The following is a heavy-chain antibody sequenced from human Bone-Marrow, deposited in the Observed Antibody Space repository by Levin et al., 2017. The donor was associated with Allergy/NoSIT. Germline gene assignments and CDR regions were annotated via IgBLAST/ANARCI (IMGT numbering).Heavy chain of an antibody. CDR1: GFIFSGYW. CDR3: ARHFYGSGTYNAFDI. J-gene: IGHJ3*02. V-gene: IGHV3-74*01. D-gene: IGHD3-10*01. CDR2: IKGDGAST. Sequence: GGSLRLSCAASGFIFSGYWMHWVRQAPGKGLVWVSHIKGDGASTSYADSVKGRFTISRDNAKNTLYLQMNSLRAEDTAVYYCARHFYGSGTYNAFDIWGQGTMVTVSS.